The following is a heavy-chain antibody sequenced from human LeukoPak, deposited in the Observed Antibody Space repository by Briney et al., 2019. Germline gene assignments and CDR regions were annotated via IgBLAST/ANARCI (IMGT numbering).Heavy chain of an antibody. J-gene: IGHJ4*02. Sequence: GGPPRLSCAASGFTFSSYVMHWVCQTPGKGLEWVAILSSDGVDKRYADSVQGRFTVSRDNFKNTLYLQMNSLRAEDTAIYYCARDPGTIFDVLNYHFDNWGQGTLVTVSS. CDR1: GFTFSSYV. V-gene: IGHV3-30-3*01. D-gene: IGHD3-3*01. CDR2: LSSDGVDK. CDR3: ARDPGTIFDVLNYHFDN.